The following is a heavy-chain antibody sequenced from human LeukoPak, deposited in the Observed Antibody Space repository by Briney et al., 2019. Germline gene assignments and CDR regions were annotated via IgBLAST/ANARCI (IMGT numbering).Heavy chain of an antibody. D-gene: IGHD2-2*01. Sequence: PSETLSLTCSVSGDSFSNYYWTWIRQPPGKGLEWIGYVYYSGSTNYNPSLKTRLHLSVDTSKNRFSLKLSSVTAADTAVYYCASSPRLTTSWFLFDSWGHGTLVTVSS. CDR2: VYYSGST. J-gene: IGHJ5*01. CDR3: ASSPRLTTSWFLFDS. CDR1: GDSFSNYY. V-gene: IGHV4-59*08.